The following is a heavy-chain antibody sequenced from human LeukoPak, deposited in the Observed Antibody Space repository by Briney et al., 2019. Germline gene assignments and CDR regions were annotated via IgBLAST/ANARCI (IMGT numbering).Heavy chain of an antibody. D-gene: IGHD6-13*01. V-gene: IGHV3-21*01. CDR3: ARLYASSWYYFAY. CDR1: GFTFSSYS. J-gene: IGHJ4*02. Sequence: GGSLRLSCAASGFTFSSYSINWVRQAPGKGLEWVSSIGSSTYIHYADSVKGRFTISRDNAKNSLYLLMNSLRAEDTAVYYCARLYASSWYYFAYWGQGALVTVSS. CDR2: IGSSTYI.